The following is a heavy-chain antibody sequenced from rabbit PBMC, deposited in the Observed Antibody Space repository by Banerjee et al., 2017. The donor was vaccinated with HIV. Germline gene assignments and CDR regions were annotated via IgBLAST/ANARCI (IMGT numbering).Heavy chain of an antibody. CDR1: GFSFSSGYD. J-gene: IGHJ4*01. V-gene: IGHV1S40*01. Sequence: QQMVESGGGLVKPGASLTLTCKASGFSFSSGYDMYWVRQAPGKGLEWIACIGTGSGYTYYASWAKGRFTISKTSSTTVTLQMTSLTAADTATYFCARNPYGYALWGPGTLVTV. CDR2: IGTGSGYT. CDR3: ARNPYGYAL. D-gene: IGHD6-1*01.